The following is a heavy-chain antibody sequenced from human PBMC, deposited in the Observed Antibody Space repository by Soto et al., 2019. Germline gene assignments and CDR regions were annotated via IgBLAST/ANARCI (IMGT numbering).Heavy chain of an antibody. CDR2: INADNGNT. CDR3: ARDVYYYGSGSPLDY. Sequence: SVKVSCKASGYTFTSYAIHWVRQAPGQRLEWMGWINADNGNTKYSQKFQGRVTITRDTSASTAHMEVSSLRSEDTAVYYCARDVYYYGSGSPLDYWGQGTLVTVSS. J-gene: IGHJ4*02. D-gene: IGHD3-10*01. CDR1: GYTFTSYA. V-gene: IGHV1-3*01.